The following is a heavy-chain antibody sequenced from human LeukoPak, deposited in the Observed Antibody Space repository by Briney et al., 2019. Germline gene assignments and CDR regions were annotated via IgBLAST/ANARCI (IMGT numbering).Heavy chain of an antibody. CDR3: ARGGGTYYYDRSGVDP. D-gene: IGHD3-22*01. CDR2: IIAYNGNT. CDR1: GYTFSTYG. Sequence: ASVKVSCKASGYTFSTYGITWVRQAPGQGLEWMGWIIAYNGNTNYAQKFQGRISMTTDTSTRTAYMELRRLRSDDTAVYSCARGGGTYYYDRSGVDPWGQGTLVTVSS. J-gene: IGHJ5*02. V-gene: IGHV1-18*01.